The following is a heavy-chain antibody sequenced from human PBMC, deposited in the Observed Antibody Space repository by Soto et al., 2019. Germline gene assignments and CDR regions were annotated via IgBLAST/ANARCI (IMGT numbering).Heavy chain of an antibody. CDR2: IYYSGST. CDR1: GGSISSYY. CDR3: ARVSSGYYSNFDY. V-gene: IGHV4-59*01. Sequence: SETLSLTCTVSGGSISSYYWSRNRQPPGKGLEWIGDIYYSGSTNYNPSLKSRVTISVDTSKNQFSLKLSSVTAADTAVYYCARVSSGYYSNFDYWGQGTLVTVS. D-gene: IGHD3-22*01. J-gene: IGHJ4*02.